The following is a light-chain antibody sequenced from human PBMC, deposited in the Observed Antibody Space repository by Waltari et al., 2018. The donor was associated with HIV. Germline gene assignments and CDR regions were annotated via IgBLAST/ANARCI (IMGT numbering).Light chain of an antibody. CDR3: QQYGSSEGFT. CDR2: GPS. CDR1: QIVGGNS. J-gene: IGKJ3*01. V-gene: IGKV3-20*01. Sequence: EIVLTQSPGTLSLSLGDRATLSCRASQIVGGNSLAWYQKKPGQAPRLLIYGPSTRAAGIPDRFSGSGSETDFTLTISRLEPEDCAVYYCQQYGSSEGFTFGPGTRVDI.